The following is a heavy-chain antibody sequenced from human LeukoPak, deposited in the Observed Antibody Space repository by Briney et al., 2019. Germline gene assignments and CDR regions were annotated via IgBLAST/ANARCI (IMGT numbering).Heavy chain of an antibody. CDR2: ISFDGSNK. D-gene: IGHD2-15*01. V-gene: IGHV3-30*04. CDR1: GFTFSNYA. CDR3: ARSGYCSGGSCQTPYDAFDI. J-gene: IGHJ3*02. Sequence: GGSLRLSCAASGFTFSNYAMHRVRQAPGKGLEWVAVISFDGSNKYYADSVKGRFTISRDNSKNTLYLQMNSLRAEDTAVYYCARSGYCSGGSCQTPYDAFDIWGQGTMVTVSS.